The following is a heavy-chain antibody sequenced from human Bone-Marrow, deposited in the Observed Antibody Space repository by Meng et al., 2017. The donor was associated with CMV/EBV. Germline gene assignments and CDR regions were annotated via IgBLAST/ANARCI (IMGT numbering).Heavy chain of an antibody. CDR2: ISYDGSDK. D-gene: IGHD5-12*01. J-gene: IGHJ4*02. CDR1: GFTLSTYD. Sequence: LRLSCAASGFTLSTYDMHWVRQPPDKGLEWVAVISYDGSDKHYADSAKGRLTISRDKSKNTLYLQMDSLRPEDTAVYYCARGHSGGDYWGQGTLVTVSS. V-gene: IGHV3-30-3*01. CDR3: ARGHSGGDY.